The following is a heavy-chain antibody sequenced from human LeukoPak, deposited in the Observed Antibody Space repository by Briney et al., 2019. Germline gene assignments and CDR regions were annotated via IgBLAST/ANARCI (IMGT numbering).Heavy chain of an antibody. CDR1: GSTFSSYS. CDR2: ISSSSSYK. Sequence: GGSLRLSCVASGSTFSSYSMNWVRQAPGKGLEWVSSISSSSSYKYYTDSVKGRFTISRDNAKNSLYLQMNSLRAEDTAVYYCARSAAGTYYWGQGTLVTVSS. V-gene: IGHV3-21*01. D-gene: IGHD1-1*01. CDR3: ARSAAGTYY. J-gene: IGHJ4*02.